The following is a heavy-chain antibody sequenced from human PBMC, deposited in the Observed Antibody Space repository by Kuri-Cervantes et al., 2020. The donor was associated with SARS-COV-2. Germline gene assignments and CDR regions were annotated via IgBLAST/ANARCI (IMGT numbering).Heavy chain of an antibody. D-gene: IGHD3-3*01. CDR3: AKVAKYYDFWSGPSAAYYFDY. CDR2: ICSGGSST. CDR1: GFTFSSYA. V-gene: IGHV3-23*03. Sequence: LSLTCAASGFTFSSYAMSWVRQAPGKGLEWVSVICSGGSSTYYADSVKGRFTISRDNSKNTLYLQMNSLRAEDTAVYYCAKVAKYYDFWSGPSAAYYFDYWGQGTLVTVSS. J-gene: IGHJ4*02.